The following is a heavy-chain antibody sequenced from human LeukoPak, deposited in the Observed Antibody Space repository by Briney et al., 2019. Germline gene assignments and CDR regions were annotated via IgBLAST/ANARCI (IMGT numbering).Heavy chain of an antibody. J-gene: IGHJ4*02. CDR1: GGSFSGYY. CDR2: INHSGST. D-gene: IGHD3-3*01. Sequence: SETLSLTCALYGGSFSGYYWSWIRQPPGKGLEWIGEINHSGSTNYNPSLKSRVTISVDTSKNQFSLKLSSVTAADTAVYYCARDDFWRDYYFDYWGQGTLVTVSS. CDR3: ARDDFWRDYYFDY. V-gene: IGHV4-34*01.